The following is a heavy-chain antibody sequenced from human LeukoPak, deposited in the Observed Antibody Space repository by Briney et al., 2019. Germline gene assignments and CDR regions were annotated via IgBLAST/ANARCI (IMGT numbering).Heavy chain of an antibody. Sequence: GGSLRLSCAASGFTFSSYGMHWVRQAPGKGLEWVAVISYDGSNKYYADSVKGRFTISRDNSKNTLYLQMNSLRAEDTAVYYCVAGLRYFDWLLGGNDAFDIWGQGTMVTVSS. J-gene: IGHJ3*02. CDR2: ISYDGSNK. V-gene: IGHV3-30*03. CDR1: GFTFSSYG. D-gene: IGHD3-9*01. CDR3: VAGLRYFDWLLGGNDAFDI.